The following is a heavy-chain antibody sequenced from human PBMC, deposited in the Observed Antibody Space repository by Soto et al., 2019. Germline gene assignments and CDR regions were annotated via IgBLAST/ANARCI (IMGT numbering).Heavy chain of an antibody. CDR3: ARWYSYGYYFDY. V-gene: IGHV1-69*12. D-gene: IGHD5-18*01. CDR2: IIPIFGTA. Sequence: QVQLVQSGAEVKKPGSSVKISCKASGGTFSSYAISWVRQAPGQGLEWMGGIIPIFGTANYAQKFQGRVTITADESTSTAYMELSSLRSEDTSVYYCARWYSYGYYFDYWGQGTLVTVSS. CDR1: GGTFSSYA. J-gene: IGHJ4*02.